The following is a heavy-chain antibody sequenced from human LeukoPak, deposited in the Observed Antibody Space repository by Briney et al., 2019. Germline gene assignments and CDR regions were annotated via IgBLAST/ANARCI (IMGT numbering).Heavy chain of an antibody. CDR2: IYYSGST. CDR1: GGSISSYY. V-gene: IGHV4-59*01. J-gene: IGHJ4*02. CDR3: ARTPGIAAAEFDY. Sequence: SETLSLTCTVSGGSISSYYWSWIRQPPGKGLEWIGYIYYSGSTNYNPSLKSRATISVDTSKNQFSLKLSSVTAADTAVYYCARTPGIAAAEFDYWGQGTLVTVSS. D-gene: IGHD6-13*01.